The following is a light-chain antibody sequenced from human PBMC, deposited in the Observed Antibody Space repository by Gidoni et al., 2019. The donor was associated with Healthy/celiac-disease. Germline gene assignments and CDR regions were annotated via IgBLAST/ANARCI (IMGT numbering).Light chain of an antibody. CDR1: SSDVGGYNY. V-gene: IGLV2-14*01. J-gene: IGLJ2*01. CDR2: DVS. CDR3: SSYTSSSTSVV. Sequence: QSALTQPASVSGSPGQSSTISCTGTSSDVGGYNYVSWYQQHPGKAPKLMIYDVSNRPSGVSNRFSGSKSGNTASLTISGLQAEDAADYYCSSYTSSSTSVVFGGGTKLTVL.